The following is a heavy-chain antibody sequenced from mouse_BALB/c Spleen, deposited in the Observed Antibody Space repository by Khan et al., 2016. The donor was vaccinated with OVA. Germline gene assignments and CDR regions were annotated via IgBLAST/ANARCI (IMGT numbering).Heavy chain of an antibody. CDR2: ISSLAYSM. J-gene: IGHJ4*01. CDR1: GFTFSDYG. CDR3: VRWAMDY. V-gene: IGHV5-15*02. Sequence: EVELVESGGGLVQPGGSRKLSCAASGFTFSDYGMAWVRQAPGKGPEWVAFISSLAYSMYYADTVTGRFTIPRENAKNTLYLEMSSLRSEDTAMYFCVRWAMDYWGQGTSVTVSS.